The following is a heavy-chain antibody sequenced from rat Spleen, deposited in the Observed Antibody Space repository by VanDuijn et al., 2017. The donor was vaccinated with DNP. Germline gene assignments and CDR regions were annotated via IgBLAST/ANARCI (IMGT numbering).Heavy chain of an antibody. Sequence: EVQLVESGGGLVQPGRSLKLSCAASGFTFSDYAMAWVRQAPKKGLEWVATISFDGSRTYYRDSVKGRFTISRDDAKSTLYLQMDSLRSEDTATYYCKLGGAYWGQGVMVTVSS. CDR3: KLGGAY. CDR1: GFTFSDYA. J-gene: IGHJ2*01. V-gene: IGHV5-17*01. CDR2: ISFDGSRT. D-gene: IGHD5-1*01.